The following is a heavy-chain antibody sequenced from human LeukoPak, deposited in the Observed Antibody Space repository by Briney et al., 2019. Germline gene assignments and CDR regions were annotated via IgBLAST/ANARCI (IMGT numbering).Heavy chain of an antibody. Sequence: SETLSLTCTVSGGSMSSYYWSWIRQPPGKGLEWIGYIYYSGSTNYNPSLRSRVTISVDTSKNQFSLKLSSVTAADTAVYYCARAGLSSGWYRNDYWGQGTLVTVSS. D-gene: IGHD6-19*01. CDR1: GGSMSSYY. CDR3: ARAGLSSGWYRNDY. J-gene: IGHJ4*02. V-gene: IGHV4-59*08. CDR2: IYYSGST.